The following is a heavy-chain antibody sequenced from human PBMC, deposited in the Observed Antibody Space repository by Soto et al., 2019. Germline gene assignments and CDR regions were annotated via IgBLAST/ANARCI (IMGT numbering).Heavy chain of an antibody. CDR3: ARDHLWVGEFHDAFDI. CDR1: GFTFDDYG. CDR2: INWNGGST. Sequence: EVQLVESGGGVVRPGGSLRLSCAASGFTFDDYGMSWVRQAPGKGLEWVSGINWNGGSTGYADSVKGRFTISRDNAKNSLYLQMNSLRASDTALYHCARDHLWVGEFHDAFDIWGQGTMVTVSS. J-gene: IGHJ3*02. V-gene: IGHV3-20*01. D-gene: IGHD3-10*01.